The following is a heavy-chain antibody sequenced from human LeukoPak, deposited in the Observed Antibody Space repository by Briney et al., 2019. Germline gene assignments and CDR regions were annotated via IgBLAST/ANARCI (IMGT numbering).Heavy chain of an antibody. CDR1: GFTFSDYY. Sequence: GGSLTLSCAASGFTFSDYYMSWVRQAPGKGLEWVSYISSSGSTIYYADSVKGRFTISRDNAKNSLYLQMNSLRAEDTAVYYCARFYDSSGYYPRNFDYWGQGTLVTVSS. D-gene: IGHD3-22*01. V-gene: IGHV3-11*01. CDR3: ARFYDSSGYYPRNFDY. CDR2: ISSSGSTI. J-gene: IGHJ4*02.